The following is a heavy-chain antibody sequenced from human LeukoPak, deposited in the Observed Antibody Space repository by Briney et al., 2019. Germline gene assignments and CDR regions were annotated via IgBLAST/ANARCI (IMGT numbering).Heavy chain of an antibody. V-gene: IGHV3-30*02. CDR2: IRFDGSNK. Sequence: LGGSRSLSCAASGFTFSSYGMPGVRRAPGKGLEWVAFIRFDGSNKHYADSVTGRFTFSRDNSKNTLYLQMNSLRAEDTAVYYCAKDTSGGPYWGQGSLVSVSS. CDR3: AKDTSGGPY. CDR1: GFTFSSYG. J-gene: IGHJ4*02. D-gene: IGHD3-16*01.